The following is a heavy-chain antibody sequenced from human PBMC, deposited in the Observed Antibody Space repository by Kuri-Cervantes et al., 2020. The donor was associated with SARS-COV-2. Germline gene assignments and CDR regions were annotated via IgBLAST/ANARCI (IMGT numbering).Heavy chain of an antibody. CDR2: VSYNGAT. V-gene: IGHV4-59*01. CDR3: SGRVDFSSVDY. D-gene: IGHD3/OR15-3a*01. Sequence: SETRSLTCTVSGDSITNYYLTWIRQPPGKGLEWIGYVSYNGATAYNPSLKSRVTMSLDTSKNQFSLRLSSVTAADTAVYYCSGRVDFSSVDYWGQGTLVTVSS. J-gene: IGHJ4*02. CDR1: GDSITNYY.